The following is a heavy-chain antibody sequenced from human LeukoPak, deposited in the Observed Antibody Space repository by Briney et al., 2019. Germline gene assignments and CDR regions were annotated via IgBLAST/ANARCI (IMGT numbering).Heavy chain of an antibody. V-gene: IGHV3-21*01. CDR1: GFTSSSYS. CDR3: ARVRSGSLDY. J-gene: IGHJ4*02. D-gene: IGHD1-26*01. CDR2: IRSSSSDI. Sequence: PGGSLRLSCAASGFTSSSYSMNWVRQAPGKGLEWVSFIRSSSSDIYYADSVKGRFTISRDNAKNSLYLQMDSLRAEDTAVYYCARVRSGSLDYWGQGTLVTVSS.